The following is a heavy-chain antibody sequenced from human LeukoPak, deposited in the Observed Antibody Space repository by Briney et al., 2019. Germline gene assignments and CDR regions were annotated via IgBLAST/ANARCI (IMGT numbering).Heavy chain of an antibody. D-gene: IGHD1-26*01. CDR1: GFTFSSYS. CDR3: ARPHHAKYSGSYNY. Sequence: GGSLRLSCAASGFTFSSYSMNWVRQAPGKGLEWVSSISSSSSYIYYADSVKGRFTISRDNAKNSLYLLMNSLRAEDTAVYYCARPHHAKYSGSYNYWGQGTLVTVSS. J-gene: IGHJ4*02. CDR2: ISSSSSYI. V-gene: IGHV3-21*01.